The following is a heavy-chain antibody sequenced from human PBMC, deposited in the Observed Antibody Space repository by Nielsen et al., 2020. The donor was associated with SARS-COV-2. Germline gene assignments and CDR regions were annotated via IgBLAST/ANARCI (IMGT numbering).Heavy chain of an antibody. CDR2: IYYSWST. V-gene: IGHV4-39*01. CDR3: ARHTIVLMVYAQFDWYFDL. D-gene: IGHD2-8*01. J-gene: IGHJ2*01. Sequence: SDTLSLTFALYCGSFGGYYWGWIRQPPGKGLEWIGSIYYSWSTYYNPSLKSRVTISVDTSKNQFSLKLSSVTAADTAVYYCARHTIVLMVYAQFDWYFDLWGRGTLVTVSS. CDR1: CGSFGGYY.